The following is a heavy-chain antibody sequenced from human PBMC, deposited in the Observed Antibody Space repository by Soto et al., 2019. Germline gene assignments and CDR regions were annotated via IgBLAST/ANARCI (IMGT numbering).Heavy chain of an antibody. Sequence: EVQLVESGGGLVQPGGSLRLSCAASGFTFSSYSMNWVRQAPGKGLEWVSYISSSSSTIYYADSVKGRFTISRDNANNSLYLQMNSLRDEDTAVYYCARDFGATVSLTYYYYGMDVWGQGTTVTVSS. CDR1: GFTFSSYS. CDR3: ARDFGATVSLTYYYYGMDV. CDR2: ISSSSSTI. J-gene: IGHJ6*02. V-gene: IGHV3-48*02. D-gene: IGHD1-26*01.